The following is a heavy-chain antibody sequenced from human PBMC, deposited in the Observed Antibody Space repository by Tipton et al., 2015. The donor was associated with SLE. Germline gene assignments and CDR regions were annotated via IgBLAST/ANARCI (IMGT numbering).Heavy chain of an antibody. D-gene: IGHD3-22*01. J-gene: IGHJ6*02. CDR2: ISAYNGNT. CDR3: ARIDTTMRVVSPMDV. V-gene: IGHV1-18*01. CDR1: GYAFSTYG. Sequence: QSGPEVKKPGASVKVSCKASGYAFSTYGISWVRQAPGQGLEWMGWISAYNGNTNYAQKFQGRVIMTTDTSTTTAYLELRSLISDDTAVYYCARIDTTMRVVSPMDVWGQGTTVAVSS.